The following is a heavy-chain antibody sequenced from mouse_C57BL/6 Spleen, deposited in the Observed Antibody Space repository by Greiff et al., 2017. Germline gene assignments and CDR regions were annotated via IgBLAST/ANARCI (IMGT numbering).Heavy chain of an antibody. D-gene: IGHD6-1*01. J-gene: IGHJ4*01. V-gene: IGHV1-50*01. Sequence: QVQLQQPGAELVKPGASVKLSCKASGYTFTSYWMQWVKQRPGQGLEWIGEIDPSDSYTNYNQKFKGKATLTVDTSSSTAYMQLSSLTSEDSAVYYCARSLYDLYAMDYWGQGTSVTVSS. CDR2: IDPSDSYT. CDR3: ARSLYDLYAMDY. CDR1: GYTFTSYW.